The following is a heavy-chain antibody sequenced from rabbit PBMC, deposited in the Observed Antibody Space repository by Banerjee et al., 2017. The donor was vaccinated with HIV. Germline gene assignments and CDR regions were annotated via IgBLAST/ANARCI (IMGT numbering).Heavy chain of an antibody. CDR2: IYGGDGSI. J-gene: IGHJ4*01. CDR1: GFSFSSGYD. V-gene: IGHV1S45*01. CDR3: ARDSFDIGYVGWGAGLNL. Sequence: QEQLEESGGDLVKPQGSLTLTCTASGFSFSSGYDMSWVRQAPGKGLEWIGCIYGGDGSILYASWVNGRFTISKTSSTTVTLQMTSLTAADTATYFCARDSFDIGYVGWGAGLNLWGPGTLVTVS. D-gene: IGHD3-1*01.